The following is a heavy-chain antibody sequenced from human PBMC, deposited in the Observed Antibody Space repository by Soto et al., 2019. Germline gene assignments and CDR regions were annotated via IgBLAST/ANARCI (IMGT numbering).Heavy chain of an antibody. J-gene: IGHJ4*02. CDR1: GYTFTSYY. CDR3: ARVYGFWSGHHGKYYFDY. CDR2: INPSGGST. D-gene: IGHD3-3*01. V-gene: IGHV1-46*03. Sequence: GASVKVSCKASGYTFTSYYMHWVRQAPGQGLEWMGIINPSGGSTSYAQKFQGRVTMTRDTSTSTVYMELSSLRSEDTAVYYCARVYGFWSGHHGKYYFDYSGQGTLVTGFS.